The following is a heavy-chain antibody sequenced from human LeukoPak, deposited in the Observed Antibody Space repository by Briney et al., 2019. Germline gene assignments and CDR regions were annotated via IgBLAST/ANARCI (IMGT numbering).Heavy chain of an antibody. J-gene: IGHJ6*02. Sequence: GGSLRLSCAASGFTFSSYNMNWVRQAPGKGLEWVSAISGSGGSTYYADSVKGRFTISRDNSKNTLYLQMNSLRAEDTAVYYCAKDQVVVAAPAYYGMDVWGQGTTVTVSS. CDR3: AKDQVVVAAPAYYGMDV. D-gene: IGHD2-15*01. V-gene: IGHV3-23*01. CDR2: ISGSGGST. CDR1: GFTFSSYN.